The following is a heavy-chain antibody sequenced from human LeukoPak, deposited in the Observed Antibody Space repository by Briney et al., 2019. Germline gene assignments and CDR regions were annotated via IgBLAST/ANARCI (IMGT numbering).Heavy chain of an antibody. Sequence: SETLSLTCTVSGGSISPYYWSWIRQPAGKGLEWIGRIYTSGSTNYNPSLKSRVTMSVDTSKNQFSLKLSSVTAADTAVYYCARGSRRLCSGGSCYSTDWFDPWGQGTLVTVSS. J-gene: IGHJ5*02. CDR2: IYTSGST. D-gene: IGHD2-15*01. CDR1: GGSISPYY. CDR3: ARGSRRLCSGGSCYSTDWFDP. V-gene: IGHV4-4*07.